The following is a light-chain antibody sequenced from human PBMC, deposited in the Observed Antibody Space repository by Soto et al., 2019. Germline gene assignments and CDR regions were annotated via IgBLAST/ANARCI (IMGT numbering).Light chain of an antibody. V-gene: IGKV3-11*01. Sequence: EIVLMQSPGTLSLSPGERATLSCRASQTLRRTYIAWYQQKPGQAPRVLIYDASNRATGIPARFSGSGSGTDFTLTISSLEPEDFAVYYCQQRSNWPPITFGQGTRLEIK. CDR2: DAS. CDR1: QTLRRTY. CDR3: QQRSNWPPIT. J-gene: IGKJ5*01.